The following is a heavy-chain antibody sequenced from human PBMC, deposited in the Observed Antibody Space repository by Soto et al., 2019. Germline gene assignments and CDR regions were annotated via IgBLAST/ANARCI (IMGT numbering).Heavy chain of an antibody. V-gene: IGHV1-69*13. CDR2: IIPIFGTA. Sequence: SVKVSCKASGGTFSSYAISWVRQPPGQGLEWMGGIIPIFGTAHYAEKFQGRVTITADESTSTANMELSSLRSEDTAVYYCARTISTKYCTSTSCSRYYHYGIEVWGQGTTVTVSS. CDR1: GGTFSSYA. D-gene: IGHD2-2*01. CDR3: ARTISTKYCTSTSCSRYYHYGIEV. J-gene: IGHJ6*02.